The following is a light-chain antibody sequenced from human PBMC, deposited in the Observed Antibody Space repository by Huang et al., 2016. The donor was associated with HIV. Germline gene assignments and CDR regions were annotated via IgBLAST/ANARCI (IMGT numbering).Light chain of an antibody. CDR2: GAS. CDR1: QSVSSTY. CDR3: QQYGSSLPLT. V-gene: IGKV3-20*01. Sequence: EIVLTQSPGTLSLSPGERATLSCRASQSVSSTYLAWDQQKPGQAPRLLIYGASSRATAIPDRFSGSGSGTDFTLTISRLEPEDFAVYYCQQYGSSLPLTFGGGTNVEIK. J-gene: IGKJ4*01.